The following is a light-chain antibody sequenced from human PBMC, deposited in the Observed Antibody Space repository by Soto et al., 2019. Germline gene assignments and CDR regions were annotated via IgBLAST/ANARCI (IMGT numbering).Light chain of an antibody. Sequence: EIVTTQAPATLPVSPGIRVTLSCRASPSFSSNVAGYQQRSCQVPRLLIYGESPRATGIPARFSRSGSGTEFTLAINSLQSEYFDVYYCQQYNNWPRTFGPGTKVDIE. CDR2: GES. J-gene: IGKJ3*01. V-gene: IGKV3-15*01. CDR1: PSFSSN. CDR3: QQYNNWPRT.